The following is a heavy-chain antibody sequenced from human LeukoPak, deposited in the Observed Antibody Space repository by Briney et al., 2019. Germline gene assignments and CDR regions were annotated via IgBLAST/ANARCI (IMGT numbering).Heavy chain of an antibody. CDR3: AHSSNSGAARFGFDY. V-gene: IGHV2-5*02. CDR1: GFSLSTSGVA. J-gene: IGHJ4*02. CDR2: IYWDDDK. Sequence: SGPTLVNPTQTLTLTCTFSGFSLSTSGVAVGWIRQPPGKALDWLALIYWDDDKRYSPPLKSRLTITKDTSKNQVVLTMTNMDPVDTATYYCAHSSNSGAARFGFDYWGQGTLVTVSS. D-gene: IGHD6-6*01.